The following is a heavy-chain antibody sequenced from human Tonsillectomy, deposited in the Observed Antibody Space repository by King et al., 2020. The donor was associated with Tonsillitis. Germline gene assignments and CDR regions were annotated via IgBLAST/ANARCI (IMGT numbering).Heavy chain of an antibody. CDR2: VFTSGSA. CDR3: ASRASTDY. CDR1: VGSINSGSYS. D-gene: IGHD2-21*01. J-gene: IGHJ4*02. V-gene: IGHV4-61*02. Sequence: VQLQESGPGLVKPSQTLSLTFTVSVGSINSGSYSWGWIRQPPGRGLEWIGRVFTSGSANYNPSLKNRATLSVDTSKNQFSLKLSSVTAADTAIYYCASRASTDYWGQGVLVTVSS.